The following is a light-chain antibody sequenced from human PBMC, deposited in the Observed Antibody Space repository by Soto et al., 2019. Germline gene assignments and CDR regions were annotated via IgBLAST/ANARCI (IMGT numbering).Light chain of an antibody. CDR2: AAS. V-gene: IGKV1-27*01. Sequence: IQMTPSPSSLSASGGNRVTITCRATQGISSSLAWYQQKPGKVPKLLIYAASTLQSGVPSRFSGSGSGTDFTLTISSLQPEDVATYYCQKYDSAPLTFGGGTKWIS. J-gene: IGKJ4*01. CDR3: QKYDSAPLT. CDR1: QGISSS.